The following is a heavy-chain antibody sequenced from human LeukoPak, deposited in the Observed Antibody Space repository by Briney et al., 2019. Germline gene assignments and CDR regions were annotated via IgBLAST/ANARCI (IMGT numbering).Heavy chain of an antibody. V-gene: IGHV3-30*03. D-gene: IGHD3-3*01. J-gene: IGHJ4*02. Sequence: PGGSLRLSCAASGFTFSDYYMSWIRQAPGKGLEWVAVISYDGSNKYYADSVKGRFTISRDNSKNTLYLQMNSLRAEDTAVYYCARVWDFWSGYYDYWGQGTLVTVSS. CDR3: ARVWDFWSGYYDY. CDR2: ISYDGSNK. CDR1: GFTFSDYY.